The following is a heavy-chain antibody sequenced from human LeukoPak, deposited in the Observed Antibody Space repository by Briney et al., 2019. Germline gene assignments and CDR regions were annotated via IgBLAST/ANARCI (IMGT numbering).Heavy chain of an antibody. CDR1: GYTFTGYY. Sequence: ASVKVSCEASGYTFTGYYMHWVRQAPGQGLEWMGWISAYNGNTNYAQKLQGRVTMTTDTSTSTAYMELRSLRSDDTAVYYCARGQGFLTKYSSGWYYFDYWGQGTLVTVSS. CDR2: ISAYNGNT. J-gene: IGHJ4*02. D-gene: IGHD6-19*01. V-gene: IGHV1-18*04. CDR3: ARGQGFLTKYSSGWYYFDY.